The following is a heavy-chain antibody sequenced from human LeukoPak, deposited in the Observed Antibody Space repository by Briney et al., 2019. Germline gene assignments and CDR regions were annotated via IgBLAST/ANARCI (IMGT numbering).Heavy chain of an antibody. CDR3: ARDPTGSYNFDY. CDR2: ISYDGSNK. CDR1: GFTFSSYA. V-gene: IGHV3-30-3*01. J-gene: IGHJ4*02. D-gene: IGHD3-10*01. Sequence: GGSLRLSCAASGFTFSSYAMHWVRQAPGKGPEWVAVISYDGSNKYFADSVKGRFTISRDNSKDTLSLQMNSLRAEDTAVYYCARDPTGSYNFDYWGQGTLVTVSS.